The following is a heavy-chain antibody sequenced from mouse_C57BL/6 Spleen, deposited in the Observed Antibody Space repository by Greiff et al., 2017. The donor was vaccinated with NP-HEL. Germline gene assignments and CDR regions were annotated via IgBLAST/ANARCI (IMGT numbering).Heavy chain of an antibody. CDR2: IYPGSGST. Sequence: QVQLQQPGAELVKPGASVKMSCKASGYTFTSYWITWVKQRPGQGLEWIGDIYPGSGSTNYNEKFKSKAKLTVDKSSSTAYMQLSILTSEDSAFYYCAISWAQLRFYYAMDYWGQGPSVTVSS. CDR1: GYTFTSYW. CDR3: AISWAQLRFYYAMDY. J-gene: IGHJ4*01. V-gene: IGHV1-55*01. D-gene: IGHD3-1*01.